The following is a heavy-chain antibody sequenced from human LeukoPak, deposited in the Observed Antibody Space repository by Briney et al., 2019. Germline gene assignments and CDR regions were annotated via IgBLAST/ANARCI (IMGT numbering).Heavy chain of an antibody. Sequence: SETLSLTGTVSGGSISSSSYYWGWIRQPPGKGLEWIGSIYYSGSTYYNPSRKSRVTISVDTSKNQFSLKLNSVTAADTAVYYCARHLGPHFDYWGQGTLVTVSS. CDR2: IYYSGST. CDR1: GGSISSSSYY. J-gene: IGHJ4*02. V-gene: IGHV4-39*01. CDR3: ARHLGPHFDY.